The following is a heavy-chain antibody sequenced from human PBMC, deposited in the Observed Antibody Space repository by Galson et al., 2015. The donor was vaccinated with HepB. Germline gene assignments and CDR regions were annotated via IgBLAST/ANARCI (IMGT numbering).Heavy chain of an antibody. J-gene: IGHJ4*02. CDR2: IWHDGSNS. CDR3: AREDADIAAMTLDH. D-gene: IGHD6-25*01. Sequence: SLRLSCAASGFTFSRNGMHWVRQAPGKGLEWVAVIWHDGSNSHYADSVKGRFTISRDNSKNTLYLQMNSLRAEDTAVYYCAREDADIAAMTLDHWGQGTLVTVSS. CDR1: GFTFSRNG. V-gene: IGHV3-33*08.